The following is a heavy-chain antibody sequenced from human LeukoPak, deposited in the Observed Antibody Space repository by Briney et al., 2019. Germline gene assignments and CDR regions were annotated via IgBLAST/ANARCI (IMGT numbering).Heavy chain of an antibody. J-gene: IGHJ6*03. D-gene: IGHD3-10*01. CDR1: GDSVSNVSYY. V-gene: IGHV4-39*01. Sequence: PSETLSLTCTVSGDSVSNVSYYWAWIRQPPGKGLEWIANVYYSGSTYYNPSLKSRVAISVDTSKNQFSLTLRSVTAADTGVSFCASLVRGGSYYYYMDVWGRGTSVTVSS. CDR2: VYYSGST. CDR3: ASLVRGGSYYYYMDV.